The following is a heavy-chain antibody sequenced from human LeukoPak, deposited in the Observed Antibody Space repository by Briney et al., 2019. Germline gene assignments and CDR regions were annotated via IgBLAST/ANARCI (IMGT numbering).Heavy chain of an antibody. CDR2: IKSKTDGGTT. CDR1: GFTFSNAW. J-gene: IGHJ4*02. Sequence: GGSLRLSCAASGFTFSNAWMSWVRQAPGKRLEWGGRIKSKTDGGTTDYAAPVKGRFTISRDDSKNTLYLQMNSLKTEDTAVYYCTTDLWIAVAGSGWGQGTLVTVSS. D-gene: IGHD6-19*01. CDR3: TTDLWIAVAGSG. V-gene: IGHV3-15*01.